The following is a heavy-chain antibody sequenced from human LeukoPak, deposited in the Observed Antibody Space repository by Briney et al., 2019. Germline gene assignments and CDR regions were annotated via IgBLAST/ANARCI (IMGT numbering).Heavy chain of an antibody. CDR1: SLSFSDDW. D-gene: IGHD3-10*01. CDR2: IIRKPDGGTT. CDR3: VGSFLGY. Sequence: SGRCLCLSCAPASLSFSDDWIGWVRHPPRSGLGWVAHIIRKPDGGTTDYPAPVKGRFTVTRDDSQNKMYRQMNSLKSEDTGVYYCVGSFLGYWGPGTLVTVSS. J-gene: IGHJ4*02. V-gene: IGHV3-15*01.